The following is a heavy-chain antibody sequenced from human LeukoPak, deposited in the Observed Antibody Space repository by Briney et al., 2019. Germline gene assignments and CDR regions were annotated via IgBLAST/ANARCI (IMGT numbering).Heavy chain of an antibody. D-gene: IGHD1-1*01. CDR3: AKDPRDMSTGKYGEFDI. J-gene: IGHJ3*02. V-gene: IGHV1-46*01. Sequence: ASVKVSRKASGYTFSNYCMHWVRQAPGQGLEWLGIINPSLHIPIYAQTFQGRVTMTTDMSTSTFYMELSNVVSEDTAVYYCAKDPRDMSTGKYGEFDIWGQGTMVTVSS. CDR2: INPSLHIP. CDR1: GYTFSNYC.